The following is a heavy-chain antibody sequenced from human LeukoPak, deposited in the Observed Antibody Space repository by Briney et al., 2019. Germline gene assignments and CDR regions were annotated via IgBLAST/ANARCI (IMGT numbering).Heavy chain of an antibody. V-gene: IGHV3-23*01. CDR3: AKDAVGGTAYYFDC. CDR1: GFTFTKYA. CDR2: ISSSGDT. J-gene: IGHJ4*02. Sequence: GGSLRLSCAASGFTFTKYAMSWVRQAPGKGLEWLSAISSSGDTYYADSVRGRFTISRDNPKNTVYLQMNRLRAEDTAVYYCAKDAVGGTAYYFDCWGQGTLVSVSS. D-gene: IGHD1-26*01.